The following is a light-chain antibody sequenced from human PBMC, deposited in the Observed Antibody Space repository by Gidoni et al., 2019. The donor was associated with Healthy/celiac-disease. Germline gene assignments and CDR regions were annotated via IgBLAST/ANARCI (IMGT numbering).Light chain of an antibody. CDR3: AAWDDSLSGSWL. V-gene: IGLV1-47*01. CDR1: SSNIGSNS. Sequence: QSVLTQPPSASGTPGQRVTISCSGSSSNIGSNSVHWFQQLPGAAPKLLIYRNNQRPSGVPDRFSGSRSGTSASLAISGLRSEDEADYYCAAWDDSLSGSWLFGGGTKLTVL. CDR2: RNN. J-gene: IGLJ3*02.